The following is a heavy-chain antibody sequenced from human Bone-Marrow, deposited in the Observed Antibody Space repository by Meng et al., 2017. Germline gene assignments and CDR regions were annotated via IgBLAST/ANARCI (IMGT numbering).Heavy chain of an antibody. D-gene: IGHD2-15*01. Sequence: GGSLRPSCAASGFTFSRFAMNWVRQAPGKGLEWVSTISGTGLSTYYADSVKGRFTISRDISKNTLYLQMNSLRAEDTAVYYCARRYCSGSSCYGSPFDYWGQGTLVTVSS. V-gene: IGHV3-23*01. J-gene: IGHJ4*02. CDR1: GFTFSRFA. CDR2: ISGTGLST. CDR3: ARRYCSGSSCYGSPFDY.